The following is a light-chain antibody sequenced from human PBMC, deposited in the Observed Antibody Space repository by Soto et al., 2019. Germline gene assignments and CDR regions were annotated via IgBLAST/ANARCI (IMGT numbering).Light chain of an antibody. CDR2: DAS. Sequence: EIVLTQSPATLSLSPGERATLSCRASQSVSSYLAWYQQKPGQAPRLLIYDASNRATGIPARFSGSGSGTDFTLTISSLEPEDFAVYYCQQRSNWPITFGQGTRLGL. CDR1: QSVSSY. V-gene: IGKV3-11*01. CDR3: QQRSNWPIT. J-gene: IGKJ5*01.